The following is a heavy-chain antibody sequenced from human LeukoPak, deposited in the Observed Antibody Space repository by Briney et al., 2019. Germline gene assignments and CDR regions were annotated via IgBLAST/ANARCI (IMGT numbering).Heavy chain of an antibody. Sequence: ASVKVSCKASGYTFTSYDINWVRQATGQGLEWMGWMNPNSGNTGYAQKFQGRVTMTRNTSISTAYMELSSLRSEDTAVYYCGGGGRRFLEWLLYRLEDNWFDPWGQGTLVTVSS. CDR1: GYTFTSYD. J-gene: IGHJ5*02. CDR2: MNPNSGNT. CDR3: GGGGRRFLEWLLYRLEDNWFDP. V-gene: IGHV1-8*01. D-gene: IGHD3-3*01.